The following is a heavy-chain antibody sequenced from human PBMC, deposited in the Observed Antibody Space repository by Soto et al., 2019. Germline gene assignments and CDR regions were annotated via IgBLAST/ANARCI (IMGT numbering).Heavy chain of an antibody. J-gene: IGHJ5*02. CDR2: IYVTGAV. Sequence: SETLSLTCSVPGAALNSGNYYWSWIRQVPGKGLEWIGHIYVTGAVDYNPSLRDRITISQDTSERQFSLNLRLVTAADTAVYYCARLRIATNNYKWFDPWGQGTLVTVSS. D-gene: IGHD2-21*01. CDR1: GAALNSGNYY. CDR3: ARLRIATNNYKWFDP. V-gene: IGHV4-31*03.